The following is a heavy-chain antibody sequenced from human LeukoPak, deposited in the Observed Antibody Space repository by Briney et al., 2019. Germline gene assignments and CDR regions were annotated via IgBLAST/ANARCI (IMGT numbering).Heavy chain of an antibody. J-gene: IGHJ3*02. V-gene: IGHV1-18*01. D-gene: IGHD3-3*01. CDR3: ARDWYDFWSFDAFDI. CDR1: GYTFTSYG. CDR2: ISAYNGNT. Sequence: ASVKVSCKASGYTFTSYGISWVRQAPGQGLEWMGWISAYNGNTNYAQKFQGRVTMTRDTSISTAYMELSRLRSDDTAVYYCARDWYDFWSFDAFDIWGQGTMVTVSS.